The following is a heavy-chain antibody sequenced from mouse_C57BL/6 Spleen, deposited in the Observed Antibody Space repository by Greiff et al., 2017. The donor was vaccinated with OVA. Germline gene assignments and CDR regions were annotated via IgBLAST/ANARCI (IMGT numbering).Heavy chain of an antibody. CDR1: GYTFTSYW. D-gene: IGHD1-1*01. CDR2: IDPSDSYT. V-gene: IGHV1-69*01. CDR3: ARGGGSSYPLAY. J-gene: IGHJ3*01. Sequence: VKLQQPGAELVMPGASVKLSCKASGYTFTSYWMHWVKQRPGQGLEWIGEIDPSDSYTNYNQKFKGKSTLTVDKSSSTAYMPLSSLTSEDSAVYYCARGGGSSYPLAYWGQGTLVTVSA.